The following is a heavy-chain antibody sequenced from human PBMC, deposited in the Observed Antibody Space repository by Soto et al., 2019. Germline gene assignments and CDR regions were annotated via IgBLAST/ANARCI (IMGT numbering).Heavy chain of an antibody. CDR2: IWNDGSNK. CDR1: GFTVSSYG. V-gene: IGHV3-33*01. D-gene: IGHD3-9*01. J-gene: IGHJ6*02. CDR3: ARCKSRGPDILIGNPAGHHYYYGMDV. Sequence: SLRLSCAASGFTVSSYGMHWVRQAPGKGLEWVAVIWNDGSNKYYVDSVKGRFTISRDNSKNTLYLQMSTLRAEDTAVYYCARCKSRGPDILIGNPAGHHYYYGMDVWGQGTTVTVSS.